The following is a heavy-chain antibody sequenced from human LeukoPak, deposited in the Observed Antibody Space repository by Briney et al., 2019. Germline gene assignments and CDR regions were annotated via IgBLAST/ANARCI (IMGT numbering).Heavy chain of an antibody. D-gene: IGHD2-21*01. CDR1: GFTLSTNA. CDR3: AKDFRIGYSAHFDY. J-gene: IGHJ4*02. Sequence: GGSLRLSCLTSGFTLSTNAMSWVRQAPGKGLEWISGISGSGASTYYADSVKGRFTISRDDSRNTLYLQMDSLRGEDTAVYYCAKDFRIGYSAHFDYWGQGALVTVSS. V-gene: IGHV3-23*01. CDR2: ISGSGAST.